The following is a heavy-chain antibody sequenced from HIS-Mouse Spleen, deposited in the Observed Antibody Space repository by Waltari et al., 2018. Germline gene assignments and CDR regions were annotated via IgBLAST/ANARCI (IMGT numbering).Heavy chain of an antibody. V-gene: IGHV4-38-2*02. CDR1: GYSISSGYY. CDR3: AREPRLQLELAFDI. J-gene: IGHJ3*02. Sequence: QVQLQESGPGLVKPSETLSLTCTVSGYSISSGYYWGWIRQPPGKGLEWIGSIYHSGSTYSNPSLKSRVTISVETSKNQFSLKLSSVTAADTAVYYCAREPRLQLELAFDIWGQGTMVTVSS. D-gene: IGHD1-1*01. CDR2: IYHSGST.